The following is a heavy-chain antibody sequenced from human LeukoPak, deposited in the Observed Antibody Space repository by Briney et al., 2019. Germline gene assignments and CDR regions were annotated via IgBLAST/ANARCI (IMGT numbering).Heavy chain of an antibody. V-gene: IGHV4-39*07. CDR2: IYYSGST. CDR3: AREALGVRSPGGEDDAFDI. D-gene: IGHD3-16*01. CDR1: GGSISSGGYS. Sequence: PSETLSLTCAVSGGSISSGGYSWGWIRQPPGKGLEWIGSIYYSGSTYYNPSLKSRVTISVDTSKNQFSLKLSSVTAADTAVYYCAREALGVRSPGGEDDAFDIWGQGTMVTVSS. J-gene: IGHJ3*02.